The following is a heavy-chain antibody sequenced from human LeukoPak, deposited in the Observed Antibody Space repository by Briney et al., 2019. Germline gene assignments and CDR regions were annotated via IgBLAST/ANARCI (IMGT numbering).Heavy chain of an antibody. Sequence: SGGSLRLSCAASGFTFSSYSMNWVRQAPGKGLEWVSSITRSSNFIYYADSLKGRFTISRDNAKNSLYLQMNSLRAEDTAVYYCAKELGLLWFGEGLDYWGQGTLVTVSS. CDR2: ITRSSNFI. CDR3: AKELGLLWFGEGLDY. CDR1: GFTFSSYS. J-gene: IGHJ4*02. V-gene: IGHV3-21*04. D-gene: IGHD3-10*01.